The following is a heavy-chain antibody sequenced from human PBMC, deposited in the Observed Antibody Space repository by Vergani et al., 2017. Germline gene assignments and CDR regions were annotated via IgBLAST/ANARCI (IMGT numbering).Heavy chain of an antibody. D-gene: IGHD2/OR15-2a*01. V-gene: IGHV3-23*04. CDR2: ISGHGDRT. CDR3: AREERSNTSPFVGD. J-gene: IGHJ4*02. CDR1: GFTFSSYW. Sequence: EVQLVESGGGLVQPGGSLRLSCAASGFTFSSYWMSWVRQAPGKGLEWVSAISGHGDRTYYADSVKGRFTISRDNSKNTVYLQMNSLKAKDRATYYCAREERSNTSPFVGDWGQGTLVTV.